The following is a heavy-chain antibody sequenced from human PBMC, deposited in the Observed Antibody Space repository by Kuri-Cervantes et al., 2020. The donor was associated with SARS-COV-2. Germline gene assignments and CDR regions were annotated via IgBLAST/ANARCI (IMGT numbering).Heavy chain of an antibody. V-gene: IGHV3-30*18. CDR2: ISYDGSNK. D-gene: IGHD5-18*01. CDR3: AKERTSGYSYGWNYYYYGMDV. Sequence: GESLKISCAASGFTVSSYGMHWVRQAPGKGLEWVAVISYDGSNKNYADSVKGRFTISRDNSKNTLYLQMNSLRAEDTAVYYCAKERTSGYSYGWNYYYYGMDVCGQGTTVTVSS. CDR1: GFTVSSYG. J-gene: IGHJ6*01.